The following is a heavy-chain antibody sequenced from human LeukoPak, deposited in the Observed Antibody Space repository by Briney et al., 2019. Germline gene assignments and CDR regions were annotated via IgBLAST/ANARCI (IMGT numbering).Heavy chain of an antibody. Sequence: SETLSLTCTVSGGSISSGSYYWSWIRQPAGKGLEGIGRIYSCGSTNYNPSLKRRVTISVATSKSQFSLKLSSVTAADTAVYYCARTSSGGYNWFDPWGQGTLVTVSS. V-gene: IGHV4-61*02. D-gene: IGHD6-19*01. CDR2: IYSCGST. J-gene: IGHJ5*02. CDR1: GGSISSGSYY. CDR3: ARTSSGGYNWFDP.